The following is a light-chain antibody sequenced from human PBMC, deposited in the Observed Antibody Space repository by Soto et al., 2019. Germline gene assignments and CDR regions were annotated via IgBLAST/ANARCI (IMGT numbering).Light chain of an antibody. CDR2: GAS. CDR1: QSVSSD. Sequence: EIVMTQSPATLSVSAGERATVSCRASQSVSSDLAWYQQKPGQAPRLLIYGASTRATGIPARFSGSGSGTEFTLTISSLQPDDIATYYCQHYNSYSEAFCQGGMVDI. CDR3: QHYNSYSEA. J-gene: IGKJ1*01. V-gene: IGKV3-15*01.